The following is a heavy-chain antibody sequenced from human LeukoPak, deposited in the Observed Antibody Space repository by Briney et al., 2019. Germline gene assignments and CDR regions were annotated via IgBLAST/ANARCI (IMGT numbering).Heavy chain of an antibody. CDR2: IIPIFGTA. D-gene: IGHD2-2*01. CDR3: ARARAPPYCSSTSCYGDYYYYMDV. CDR1: GGTFSSYA. V-gene: IGHV1-69*05. Sequence: SVKVSCKASGGTFSSYAISRVRQAPGQGLEWMGGIIPIFGTANYAQKFQGRVTITTDESTSTDYMELTSLRSEDTAVYYCARARAPPYCSSTSCYGDYYYYMDVWGKGTTVTVFS. J-gene: IGHJ6*03.